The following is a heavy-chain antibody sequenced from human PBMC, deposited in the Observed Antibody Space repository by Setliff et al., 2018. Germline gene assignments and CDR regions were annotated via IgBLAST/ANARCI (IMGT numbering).Heavy chain of an antibody. J-gene: IGHJ4*02. D-gene: IGHD2-15*01. V-gene: IGHV3-23*03. CDR3: AKGCHAGCFWSDC. CDR1: GFTFSGYS. Sequence: GSLRLSCAASGFTFSGYSMNWVRQTPGKGLEWVSTISGGSSTYYGDSVKGRFTVSRDDSKNTLYLQMNSLRAEDTAVYYCAKGCHAGCFWSDCWGQGTLVTVSS. CDR2: ISGGSST.